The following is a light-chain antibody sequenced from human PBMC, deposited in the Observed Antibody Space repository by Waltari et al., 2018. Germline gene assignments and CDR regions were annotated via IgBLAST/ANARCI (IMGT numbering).Light chain of an antibody. J-gene: IGLJ2*01. CDR3: QVLDRNSAVV. CDR1: DILSKS. CDR2: DDS. V-gene: IGLV3-21*03. Sequence: SYVLTQPPSVSVAPGRTASITRGGNDILSKSVHWYQQRPGQAPVLVVYDDSGRPSGIPGRFSGSNSANTATLTIRRVEAGDEADYYCQVLDRNSAVVFGGGTKLTVL.